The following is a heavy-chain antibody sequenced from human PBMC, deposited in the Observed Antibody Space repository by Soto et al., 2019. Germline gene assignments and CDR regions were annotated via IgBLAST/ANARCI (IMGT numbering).Heavy chain of an antibody. CDR3: ARTPHTPLGYCSSTSCYKMYYFDY. CDR2: IRSKAYGGTT. D-gene: IGHD2-2*02. CDR1: GFTFGDYA. V-gene: IGHV3-49*03. J-gene: IGHJ4*02. Sequence: GGSLRLSCTASGFTFGDYAMSWFRQAPGKGLEWVGFIRSKAYGGTTEYGASVKGRFTISRDDSKSIAYLQMNSLKTEDTAVYYCARTPHTPLGYCSSTSCYKMYYFDYWGQGTLVTVSS.